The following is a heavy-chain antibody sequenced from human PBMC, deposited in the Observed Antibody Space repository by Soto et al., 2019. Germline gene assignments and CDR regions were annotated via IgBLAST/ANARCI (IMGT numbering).Heavy chain of an antibody. D-gene: IGHD2-8*01. CDR3: ARVRCFNGLCHTADYGMDV. Sequence: GASVKVSCKASGDVFRSYGINWVRQAPGQGLEWMGGIIPISGTTNYAQKFQGRVAITADESTDTVYMELRRLRSEDTAVYFCARVRCFNGLCHTADYGMDVWGQGTTVTVSS. CDR2: IIPISGTT. V-gene: IGHV1-69*13. J-gene: IGHJ6*02. CDR1: GDVFRSYG.